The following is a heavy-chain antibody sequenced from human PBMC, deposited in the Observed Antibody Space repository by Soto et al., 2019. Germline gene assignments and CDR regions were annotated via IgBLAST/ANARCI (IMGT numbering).Heavy chain of an antibody. CDR3: ARAYGSGYMDV. D-gene: IGHD3-10*01. V-gene: IGHV4-31*03. CDR2: IYYSGST. Sequence: QVQLQESGPGLVKPSQTLSLTCTVSGGSISSGGYYWSWIRQHPGKGLEWIGYIYYSGSTYYNPSLMSRVTISVDTSKNLFSLKLSSVTAAYTAVYSCARAYGSGYMDVWGQGTTVTVSS. CDR1: GGSISSGGYY. J-gene: IGHJ6*02.